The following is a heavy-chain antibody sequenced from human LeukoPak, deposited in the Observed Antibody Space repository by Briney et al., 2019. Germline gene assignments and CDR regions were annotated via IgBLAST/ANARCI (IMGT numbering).Heavy chain of an antibody. D-gene: IGHD2-21*02. Sequence: GGSLRLSCAASGFSFSSYGMQWVRQAPGKGLQWVAVVSYDGSNIDYADSVKGRFTISRDNSKNTLYLQMNSLRVEDTAVYYCAQGFTAIIYWGQGTLVTVSS. CDR2: VSYDGSNI. CDR1: GFSFSSYG. J-gene: IGHJ4*02. CDR3: AQGFTAIIY. V-gene: IGHV3-30*03.